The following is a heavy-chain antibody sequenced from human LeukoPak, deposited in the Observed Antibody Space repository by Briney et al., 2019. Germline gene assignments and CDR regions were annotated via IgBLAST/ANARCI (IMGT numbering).Heavy chain of an antibody. CDR2: ISSSSSYI. J-gene: IGHJ4*02. D-gene: IGHD3-22*01. CDR3: ARSLSSGYYGDY. CDR1: RFTFSSYS. V-gene: IGHV3-21*01. Sequence: GGSLRLSCAASRFTFSSYSMNWVRQAPGKGLEWVSSISSSSSYIYYADSVKGRFTISRDNAKNSLYLQMNSLRAEDTAVYYCARSLSSGYYGDYWGQGILVTVSS.